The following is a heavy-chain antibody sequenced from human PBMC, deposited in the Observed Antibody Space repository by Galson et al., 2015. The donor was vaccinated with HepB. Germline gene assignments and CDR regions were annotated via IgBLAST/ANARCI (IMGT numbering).Heavy chain of an antibody. CDR3: ARAGREELDYDDGSAFMFHGMDV. V-gene: IGHV3-33*01. CDR1: GFIFSTYA. CDR2: IWYDGSNK. Sequence: SLRLSCAASGFIFSTYAFHWVRQAPGKGLEWVAVIWYDGSNKFYADSVKGRFTISRDNSKNTVYLQMNSLRAEDTSIYYCARAGREELDYDDGSAFMFHGMDVWGQGTTVSVSS. J-gene: IGHJ6*02. D-gene: IGHD3-22*01.